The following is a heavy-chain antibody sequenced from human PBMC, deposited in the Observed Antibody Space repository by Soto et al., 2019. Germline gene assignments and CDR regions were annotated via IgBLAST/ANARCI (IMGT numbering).Heavy chain of an antibody. D-gene: IGHD6-13*01. V-gene: IGHV5-10-1*01. J-gene: IGHJ4*02. Sequence: GESLKISCRGFGYDFTSYWITWVRQMPGKGPEWMGRIDPSDSYTNYSPSFQGHVTISADKSISTAYLLWSSLKASDTAMYYCARHRYSSSLNWGQGTLVTVSS. CDR2: IDPSDSYT. CDR1: GYDFTSYW. CDR3: ARHRYSSSLN.